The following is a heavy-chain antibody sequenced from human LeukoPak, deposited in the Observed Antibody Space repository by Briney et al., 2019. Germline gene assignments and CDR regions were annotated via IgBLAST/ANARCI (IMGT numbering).Heavy chain of an antibody. V-gene: IGHV3-21*01. CDR2: ISSSSSYI. D-gene: IGHD6-6*01. CDR1: GFTFSSYS. J-gene: IGHJ4*02. CDR3: ARAHQYSSSSNY. Sequence: GQSLILSCPASGFTFSSYSINCVRQAPGKGLEWVSSISSSSSYIYYADSVKGRFTISRDNAKNSLYLQMNSLRAEDTAVYYCARAHQYSSSSNYWGQGTLVTVSS.